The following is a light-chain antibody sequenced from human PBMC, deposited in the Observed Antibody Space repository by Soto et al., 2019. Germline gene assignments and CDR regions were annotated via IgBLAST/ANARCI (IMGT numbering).Light chain of an antibody. Sequence: ENVFTQSPGTLSLSPGERATLSCRASQSVSGSYLAWYQQKPGQAPRLLIYGASIRATGIPDRFSGSGSGTDFTLIISRLEPEDFAVYYCHQYGSSPWTFGQGTNVDIK. J-gene: IGKJ1*01. CDR2: GAS. V-gene: IGKV3-20*01. CDR1: QSVSGSY. CDR3: HQYGSSPWT.